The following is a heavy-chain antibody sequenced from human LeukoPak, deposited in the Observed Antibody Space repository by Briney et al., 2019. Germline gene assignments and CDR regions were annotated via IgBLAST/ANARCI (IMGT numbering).Heavy chain of an antibody. V-gene: IGHV4-59*01. CDR2: IYYSGST. D-gene: IGHD1-26*01. CDR1: GGSISSYY. J-gene: IGHJ4*02. CDR3: ARDTRGGSLL. Sequence: SETLSLTCTVSGGSISSYYWSWIRQPPGKGLEWIGYIYYSGSTNYNPSLKSRVTISVDTSKNRFSLKLSSVTAADTAVYYCARDTRGGSLLWGQGTLVTVSS.